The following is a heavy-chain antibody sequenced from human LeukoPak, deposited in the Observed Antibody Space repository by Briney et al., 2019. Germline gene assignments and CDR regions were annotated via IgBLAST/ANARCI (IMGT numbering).Heavy chain of an antibody. Sequence: PGGSLRLSCAASGFTVSDNYMSWVRQAPGKGLEWVAAIWYDGSIQYYADSVKGRFTISRDNSKNTLYLQMDSLRAEDTAVYYCARAGYCSGGSCYGSDYWGQGTLVSVSS. J-gene: IGHJ4*02. D-gene: IGHD2-15*01. V-gene: IGHV3-33*08. CDR3: ARAGYCSGGSCYGSDY. CDR1: GFTVSDNY. CDR2: IWYDGSIQ.